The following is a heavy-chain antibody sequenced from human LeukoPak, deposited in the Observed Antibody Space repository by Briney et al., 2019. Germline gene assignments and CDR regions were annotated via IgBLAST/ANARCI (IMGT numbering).Heavy chain of an antibody. V-gene: IGHV1-18*01. CDR1: GYTFTSYG. D-gene: IGHD6-6*01. Sequence: ASVKVSCKASGYTFTSYGISWVRQAPGQGLEWMGWISAYNGNTNYAQKLQGRVTMTTDTSTSTAYMELRSLRSDDTAVYYCARDMGRPYSSSALDYWGQGTLVTVSS. J-gene: IGHJ4*02. CDR2: ISAYNGNT. CDR3: ARDMGRPYSSSALDY.